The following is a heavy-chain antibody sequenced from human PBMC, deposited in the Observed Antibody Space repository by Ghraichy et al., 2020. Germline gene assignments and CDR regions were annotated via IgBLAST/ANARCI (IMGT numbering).Heavy chain of an antibody. D-gene: IGHD4-17*01. J-gene: IGHJ3*02. Sequence: GSLRLSCAACGFTVSSNYMSWVRQAPGKGLEWVSVIYSGGTTYYADSVKGRFTISRDNSKNTLYLQMNSLRAEDTAVYYCARVSTVTTYAFDIWGQGTMVTVSS. CDR1: GFTVSSNY. V-gene: IGHV3-53*01. CDR3: ARVSTVTTYAFDI. CDR2: IYSGGTT.